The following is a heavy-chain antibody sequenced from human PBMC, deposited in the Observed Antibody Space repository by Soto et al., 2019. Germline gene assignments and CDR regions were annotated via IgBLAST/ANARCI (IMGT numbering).Heavy chain of an antibody. Sequence: SETLSLTCTVSGGSISSSSYYWGWIRQPPGKGLEWIGSIYYSGSTYYNPSLKSRVTISVDTSKNQFSLKLSSVTAADTAVYYCAREKYYDILTGYYFVGYWGQGTLVTVSS. D-gene: IGHD3-9*01. CDR1: GGSISSSSYY. J-gene: IGHJ4*02. CDR2: IYYSGST. V-gene: IGHV4-39*02. CDR3: AREKYYDILTGYYFVGY.